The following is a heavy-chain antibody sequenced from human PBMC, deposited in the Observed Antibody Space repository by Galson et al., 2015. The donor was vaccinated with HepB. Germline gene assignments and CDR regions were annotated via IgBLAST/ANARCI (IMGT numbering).Heavy chain of an antibody. D-gene: IGHD3-3*01. CDR3: ARDLRYFHFWSSSYYFDY. CDR2: ISSTSSTI. Sequence: SLRLSCEASGFTFSNYKMNWVRQAPGKGLEWVSYISSTSSTIYYADYVKGRFTISRDNAKNSLYLQMNSLRDEDTAVYYCARDLRYFHFWSSSYYFDYWGQGTLVTVSS. V-gene: IGHV3-48*02. J-gene: IGHJ4*02. CDR1: GFTFSNYK.